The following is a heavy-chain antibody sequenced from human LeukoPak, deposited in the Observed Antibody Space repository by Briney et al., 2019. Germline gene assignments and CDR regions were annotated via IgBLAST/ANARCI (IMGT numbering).Heavy chain of an antibody. J-gene: IGHJ3*01. V-gene: IGHV5-51*01. Sequence: EAPLKISCKASGSSFTSYWCGCVRRVPGKGREGLGIIYPGDSDTSYSPSFQGQVTISADKSISNTYLQWSSLKASDTAMYYCARRWGTYDIWTGYYRDRDAFDLWGQGTMAPVSS. D-gene: IGHD3-9*01. CDR3: ARRWGTYDIWTGYYRDRDAFDL. CDR2: IYPGDSDT. CDR1: GSSFTSYW.